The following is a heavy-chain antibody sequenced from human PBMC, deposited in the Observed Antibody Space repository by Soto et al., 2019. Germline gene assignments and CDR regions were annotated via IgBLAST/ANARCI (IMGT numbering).Heavy chain of an antibody. Sequence: EVQLLESGGGLVQPGGSLRLSCAASGFTFSSYAMSWVRQAPGKGLEWVSAISGSGGSTYYADSVKGRFTISRDNSKNTPYLQMNSLRAEDTAVYYCAKEPLIAVAGRPRSGAFDIWGQGTKVTVSS. CDR2: ISGSGGST. J-gene: IGHJ3*02. CDR1: GFTFSSYA. D-gene: IGHD6-19*01. V-gene: IGHV3-23*01. CDR3: AKEPLIAVAGRPRSGAFDI.